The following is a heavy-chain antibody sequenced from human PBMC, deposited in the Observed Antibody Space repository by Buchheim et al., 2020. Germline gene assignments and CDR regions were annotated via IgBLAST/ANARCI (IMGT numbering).Heavy chain of an antibody. CDR1: GGSFGDYS. CDR3: ARLDGSSSWYWFDP. J-gene: IGHJ5*02. Sequence: QVQLQQWGAGLLKPSETLSLTCAVYGGSFGDYSWSWIRQPPGKGLEWIGDINHSGSTNYNPSLKSRVTISVDTSKKQVSLKVTSVTAADTAVYYCARLDGSSSWYWFDPWGQGTL. D-gene: IGHD6-13*01. CDR2: INHSGST. V-gene: IGHV4-34*01.